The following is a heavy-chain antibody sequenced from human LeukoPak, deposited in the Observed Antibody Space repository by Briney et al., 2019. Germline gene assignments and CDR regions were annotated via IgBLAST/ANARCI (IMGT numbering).Heavy chain of an antibody. D-gene: IGHD3-22*01. Sequence: SETLSLTCAVYGGSFSGYYWSWIRQPPGKGLEWIGEINHSGSTNYNPSLKSRVTISVATSKNQFSLKLSSVTAADTAVYYCARPGPTYYYDSSGYFGWGQGTLVTVSS. CDR2: INHSGST. CDR1: GGSFSGYY. CDR3: ARPGPTYYYDSSGYFG. J-gene: IGHJ4*02. V-gene: IGHV4-34*01.